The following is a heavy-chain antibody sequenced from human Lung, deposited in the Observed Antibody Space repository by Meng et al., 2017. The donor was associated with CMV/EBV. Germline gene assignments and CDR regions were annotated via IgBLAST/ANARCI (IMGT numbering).Heavy chain of an antibody. V-gene: IGHV4-30-4*02. J-gene: IGHJ4*02. CDR3: VKTAGIPGTTWYLDT. CDR1: PGSISGSDYY. CDR2: IYYSGST. D-gene: IGHD1-7*01. Sequence: SXTLSLTCTVSPGSISGSDYYWGWIRQPPGKGLEWIGYIYYSGSTYYNPSLKSRLTISVDTSKNQFSLNLKSVTAADTAVYYCVKTAGIPGTTWYLDTWGQGXLVTVSS.